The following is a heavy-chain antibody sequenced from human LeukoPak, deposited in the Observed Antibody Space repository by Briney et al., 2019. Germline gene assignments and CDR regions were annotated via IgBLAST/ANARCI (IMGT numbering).Heavy chain of an antibody. D-gene: IGHD1-26*01. V-gene: IGHV3-23*01. Sequence: GGTLRLSCAASGFTFSSYGMSWVRQAPGKGLEWVSAISGSGGSTYYADSVKGRFTISRDNSKNTLYLQMNSLRAEDTAVYYCAKARVIVGAIGGAGLGYWGQGTLVTVSS. CDR3: AKARVIVGAIGGAGLGY. J-gene: IGHJ4*02. CDR1: GFTFSSYG. CDR2: ISGSGGST.